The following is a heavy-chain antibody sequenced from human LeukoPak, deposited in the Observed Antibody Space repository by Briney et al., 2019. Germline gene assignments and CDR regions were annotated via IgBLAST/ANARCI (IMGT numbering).Heavy chain of an antibody. CDR1: GGSFSGYY. D-gene: IGHD6-6*01. CDR2: INHSGST. CDR3: ARGIGIAARDFDY. J-gene: IGHJ4*02. Sequence: NTSETLSLTCAVYGGSFSGYYWSWIRQPPGKGLEWIGVINHSGSTNYNPSLKSRVTISVDTSKNQFSLKLSSVTAADTAVYYCARGIGIAARDFDYWGQGTLVTVSS. V-gene: IGHV4-34*01.